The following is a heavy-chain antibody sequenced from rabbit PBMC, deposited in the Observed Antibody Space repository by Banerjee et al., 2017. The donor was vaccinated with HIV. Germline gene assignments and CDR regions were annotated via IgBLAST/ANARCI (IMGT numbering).Heavy chain of an antibody. CDR2: IGGGSGA. CDR1: GFDFSYNA. CDR3: ARVLVEYDYGMDL. Sequence: QSLEESGGGLVQPEGSLTLTCSASGFDFSYNALCWVRQAPGKGLEWIACIGGGSGAFYASWAKGRFTISKTSSTTVTLQMTSLTAADTATYFCARVLVEYDYGMDLWGPGTLVTVS. D-gene: IGHD4-2*01. V-gene: IGHV1S40*01. J-gene: IGHJ6*01.